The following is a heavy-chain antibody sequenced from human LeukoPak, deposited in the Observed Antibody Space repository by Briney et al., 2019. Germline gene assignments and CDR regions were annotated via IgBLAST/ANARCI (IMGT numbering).Heavy chain of an antibody. D-gene: IGHD2-2*02. Sequence: GGSLRLSCVASGFTFSSYAMSWVRQAPGKGQEWVSAISSSGGSTFNADSVKGRFTISRDNSKNTLYLEMNSLRAEDTAVYYCVKGGYCSSTICYNLGWFAPWGQGTLVTVSS. V-gene: IGHV3-23*01. J-gene: IGHJ5*02. CDR2: ISSSGGST. CDR1: GFTFSSYA. CDR3: VKGGYCSSTICYNLGWFAP.